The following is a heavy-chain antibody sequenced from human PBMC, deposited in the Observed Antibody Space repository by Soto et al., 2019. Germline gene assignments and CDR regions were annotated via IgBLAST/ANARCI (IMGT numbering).Heavy chain of an antibody. CDR3: ARNGTLTGYSYGMDV. Sequence: SVKVSCKASGGTFSDYTINWVRQAPGQRLEWMGGVIPIFDTANYAEKFQGRVTITADESTSTSFMEVSSLRSEDTAVYYCARNGTLTGYSYGMDVWGQGTMVTVSS. J-gene: IGHJ6*02. V-gene: IGHV1-69*13. D-gene: IGHD1-1*01. CDR2: VIPIFDTA. CDR1: GGTFSDYT.